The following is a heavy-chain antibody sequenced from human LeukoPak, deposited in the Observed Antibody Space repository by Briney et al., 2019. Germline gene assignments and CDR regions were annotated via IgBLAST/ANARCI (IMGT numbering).Heavy chain of an antibody. V-gene: IGHV4-4*07. CDR1: GGSISSFD. CDR3: ARGGSSWYNWFDP. J-gene: IGHJ5*02. D-gene: IGHD6-13*01. Sequence: SETLSLTCTVSGGSISSFDWSWIRQSAGKGLEWIGRIYSSGSTNYNPSLNSRVTMSIDTSKNQFSLNLSSVSAADTAMYFCARGGSSWYNWFDPWGQGTLVTVSS. CDR2: IYSSGST.